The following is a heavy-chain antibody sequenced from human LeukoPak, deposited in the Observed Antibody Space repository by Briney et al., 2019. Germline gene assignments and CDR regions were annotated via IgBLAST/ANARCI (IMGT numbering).Heavy chain of an antibody. Sequence: SETLSLTCTVSGYSISSGYYWGWIRQPPGKGLEWIGNIYHDGSTYYNPSLKSRVTISVDTSENQFSLRLSSVTAADAAVYYCARDRITGATRDNYYYYMDVWGKGTMVTVSS. V-gene: IGHV4-38-2*02. J-gene: IGHJ6*03. CDR3: ARDRITGATRDNYYYYMDV. D-gene: IGHD1-20*01. CDR1: GYSISSGYY. CDR2: IYHDGST.